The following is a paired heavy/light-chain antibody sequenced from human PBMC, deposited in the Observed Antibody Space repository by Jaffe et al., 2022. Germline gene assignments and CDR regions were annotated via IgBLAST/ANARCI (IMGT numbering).Heavy chain of an antibody. CDR3: VNGFYINNNY. V-gene: IGHV3-30*02. J-gene: IGHJ4*02. CDR1: GLTFSSYG. D-gene: IGHD1-1*01. CDR2: IRSDGSNK. Sequence: QVQLVESGGGVVQPGGSLALSCAASGLTFSSYGMHWVRQAPGKGLEWVAFIRSDGSNKYADSVKGRFTISRDNSKSTLYLQMDSLRAEDTAVYYCVNGFYINNNYWGQGTLVTVSS.
Light chain of an antibody. J-gene: IGKJ4*01. CDR1: QSLVHSDGNTY. Sequence: DVVMTQSPLSLPVTLGQPASISCRSSQSLVHSDGNTYLYWFQQRPGQSPRRLIYKVSNRDSGVPDRFSGSGSGTDFTLKISRVEAEDVGVYYCLETTHWPLTFGGGTKVEIK. V-gene: IGKV2-30*02. CDR3: LETTHWPLT. CDR2: KVS.